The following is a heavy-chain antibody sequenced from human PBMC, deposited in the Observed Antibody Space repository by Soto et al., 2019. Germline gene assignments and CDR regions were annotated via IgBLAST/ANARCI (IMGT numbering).Heavy chain of an antibody. V-gene: IGHV4-39*01. CDR1: GDSISSTSYY. Sequence: SETLSLTCTVSGDSISSTSYYWGWIRQPPGKGLGWIGSIYYSGSTYYNPSLKSRVTISVDTSKNQFSLKLYSVTAADTAVYNCARHRVVVAATIYWFDPWGQGTLVTVSS. CDR2: IYYSGST. CDR3: ARHRVVVAATIYWFDP. D-gene: IGHD2-15*01. J-gene: IGHJ5*02.